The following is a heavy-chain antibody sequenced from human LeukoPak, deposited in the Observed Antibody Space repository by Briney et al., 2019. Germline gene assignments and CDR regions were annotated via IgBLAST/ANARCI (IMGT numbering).Heavy chain of an antibody. CDR3: ATRGDYSDTSGNSYDALDI. CDR2: VGHSGSA. V-gene: IGHV4-34*01. CDR1: GGSFSAFF. D-gene: IGHD3-22*01. Sequence: SETLSLTCAVSGGSFSAFFWRWIGQPPGKGLEWIGDVGHSGSADYNPSLKSRVTVSADPSKTQFSLKLTSVTAADTAVYYCATRGDYSDTSGNSYDALDIWGQGTMVTVSS. J-gene: IGHJ3*02.